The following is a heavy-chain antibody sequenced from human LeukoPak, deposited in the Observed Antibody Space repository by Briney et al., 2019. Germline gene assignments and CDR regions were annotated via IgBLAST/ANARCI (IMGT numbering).Heavy chain of an antibody. V-gene: IGHV4-39*07. CDR1: GGSISSSSYY. J-gene: IGHJ4*02. CDR2: IYYSGST. D-gene: IGHD3-22*01. Sequence: SETLSLTCTVSGGSISSSSYYWGWIRQPPGKGLEWIGSIYYSGSTYYNPSLKSRVTISVDTSKNQFSLKLSSVTAADTAVYYCARDLVPLLQSDSSGYYFDYWGQGTLVTVSS. CDR3: ARDLVPLLQSDSSGYYFDY.